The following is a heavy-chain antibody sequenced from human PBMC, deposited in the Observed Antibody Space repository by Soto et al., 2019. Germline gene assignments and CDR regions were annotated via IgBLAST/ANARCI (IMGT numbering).Heavy chain of an antibody. CDR1: GYSFTSYW. J-gene: IGHJ6*02. Sequence: GESLKISCKGSGYSFTSYWIGWVRQMRGKGLEWMGIIYPGDSDTRYSPSFQGEGTISADKSISTAYLQWSSLKASDTAMYDCASRHYYYGMDVWGQGTTVTVSS. CDR3: ASRHYYYGMDV. V-gene: IGHV5-51*01. CDR2: IYPGDSDT.